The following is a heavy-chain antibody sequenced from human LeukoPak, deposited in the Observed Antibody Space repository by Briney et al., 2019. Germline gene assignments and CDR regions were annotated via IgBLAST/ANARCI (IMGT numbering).Heavy chain of an antibody. CDR1: GYSISSGYY. Sequence: SETLSLTCTVSGYSISSGYYWDWIRQSPGRGLEWIGSLYYGGSTYYNPSLKSRLTISVDTSKNQFSLQLRSVTAADTAVYFCAGELRWDYYMDVWGKGTTVTVSS. CDR3: AGELRWDYYMDV. D-gene: IGHD2-21*02. V-gene: IGHV4-38-2*02. CDR2: LYYGGST. J-gene: IGHJ6*03.